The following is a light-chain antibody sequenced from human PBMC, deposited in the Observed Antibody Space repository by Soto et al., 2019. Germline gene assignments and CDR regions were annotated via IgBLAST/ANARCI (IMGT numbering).Light chain of an antibody. J-gene: IGKJ3*01. V-gene: IGKV1-39*01. CDR2: AAS. CDR1: QTISNY. CDR3: QQSYSNRVT. Sequence: DIQMTQSPSSLSASVGDRVTITCQASQTISNYLNWYQQRPGKAPKVLIYAASSLQSGVPSRFSGSGSGTDFTLTISNLQPEDFATYYCQQSYSNRVTFGPGTKVAIK.